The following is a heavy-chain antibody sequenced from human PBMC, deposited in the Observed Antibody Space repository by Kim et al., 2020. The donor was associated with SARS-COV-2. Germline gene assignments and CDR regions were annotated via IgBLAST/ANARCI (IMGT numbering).Heavy chain of an antibody. V-gene: IGHV4-59*08. Sequence: NPSLKGRVTISVDTPKTQFSLRLSSVTAADTAVYYCARHGGSTAWYAFDIWGQGTMVNVSS. J-gene: IGHJ3*02. CDR3: ARHGGSTAWYAFDI. D-gene: IGHD6-19*01.